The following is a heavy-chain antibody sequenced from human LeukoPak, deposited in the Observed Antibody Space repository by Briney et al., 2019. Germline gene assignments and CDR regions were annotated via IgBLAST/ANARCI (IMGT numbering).Heavy chain of an antibody. V-gene: IGHV4-59*01. Sequence: PSETLSLTCTVSGASINSYDWSWVRHPPGKPLEWIGYFYNNGRNNINSALKSRVTISGDTSKNRVSLILKSVTAADTAVYNCAISGRTGWGHLFDYWGQGTLLAVSS. CDR3: AISGRTGWGHLFDY. CDR2: FYNNGRN. D-gene: IGHD3-9*01. CDR1: GASINSYD. J-gene: IGHJ4*02.